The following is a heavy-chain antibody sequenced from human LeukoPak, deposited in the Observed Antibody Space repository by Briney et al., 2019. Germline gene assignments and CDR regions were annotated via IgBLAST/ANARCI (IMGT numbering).Heavy chain of an antibody. Sequence: SETLSLTCTVSGDSINSGDYYWSWIRQPPGKGLEWIGSIYHSGSTYYNPSLKSRVTISVDTSKNQFSLKLSSVTAADTAVYYCARGHSSGWYYWFDPWGQGTLVTVSS. CDR3: ARGHSSGWYYWFDP. CDR2: IYHSGST. D-gene: IGHD6-19*01. CDR1: GDSINSGDYY. J-gene: IGHJ5*02. V-gene: IGHV4-38-2*02.